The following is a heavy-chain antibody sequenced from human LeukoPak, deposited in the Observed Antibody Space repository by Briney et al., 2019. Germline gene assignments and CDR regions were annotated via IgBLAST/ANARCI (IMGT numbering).Heavy chain of an antibody. CDR3: ARVQSPWYATYFDY. J-gene: IGHJ4*02. Sequence: SETLSLTCTVSGGSISNYYWSWIRQPPGKGLEWIGYIYYSGSTNYNPSLKSRVTISIDTSKNQFSLKLSSVTAADTAVYYCARVQSPWYATYFDYWGQGTLVTVSS. CDR1: GGSISNYY. V-gene: IGHV4-59*01. CDR2: IYYSGST. D-gene: IGHD2-8*01.